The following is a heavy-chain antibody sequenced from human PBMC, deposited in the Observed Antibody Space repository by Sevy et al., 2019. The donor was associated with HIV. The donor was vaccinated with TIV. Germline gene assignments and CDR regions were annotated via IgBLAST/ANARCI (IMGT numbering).Heavy chain of an antibody. Sequence: GRSLRLSCAASGFTFITYAMNWVRQAPGKGLEWVSTISGSGDSTYYADSVKGRFTISRDNSKNTLYLQMNSLRAADTALYYCARDHGESSGYYSLGAFDIWGQGTMVTVSS. CDR1: GFTFITYA. CDR2: ISGSGDST. J-gene: IGHJ3*02. D-gene: IGHD3-22*01. V-gene: IGHV3-23*01. CDR3: ARDHGESSGYYSLGAFDI.